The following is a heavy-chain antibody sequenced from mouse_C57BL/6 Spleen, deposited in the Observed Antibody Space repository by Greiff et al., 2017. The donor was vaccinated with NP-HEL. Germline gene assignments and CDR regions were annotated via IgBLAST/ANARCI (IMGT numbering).Heavy chain of an antibody. V-gene: IGHV1-52*01. CDR3: ARSYDYSYYFDY. J-gene: IGHJ2*01. D-gene: IGHD2-4*01. CDR1: GYTFTSYW. CDR2: IDPSDSET. Sequence: VKLQQPGAELVRPGSSVKLSCKASGYTFTSYWMHWVKQRPIQGLEWIGNIDPSDSETHYNQKFKDKATLTVDKSSSTAYMQLSSLTSEDSAVYYCARSYDYSYYFDYWGQGTTLTVSS.